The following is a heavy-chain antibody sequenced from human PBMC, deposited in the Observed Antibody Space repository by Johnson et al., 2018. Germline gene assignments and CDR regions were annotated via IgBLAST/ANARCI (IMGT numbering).Heavy chain of an antibody. V-gene: IGHV4-59*01. J-gene: IGHJ6*03. CDR1: GGSISSYF. D-gene: IGHD4-11*01. CDR3: ARGATVTMYYYYYMDV. CDR2: IYYSGST. Sequence: QVQLQESGPGLVKPSETLSLTCTVSGGSISSYFWSWIRQPPGKGLEWIGYIYYSGSTNYNPSLKCRVTISVDTSKNQFSLKLSSVTAADTAVYYCARGATVTMYYYYYMDVWGKGTTVTVSS.